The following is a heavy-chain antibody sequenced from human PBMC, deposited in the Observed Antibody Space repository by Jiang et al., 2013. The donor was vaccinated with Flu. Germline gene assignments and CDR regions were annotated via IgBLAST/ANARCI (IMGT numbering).Heavy chain of an antibody. D-gene: IGHD6-13*01. CDR2: INPNSGGT. Sequence: GAEVKKPGASVKVSCKASGYTFTGYYMHWVRQAPGQGLEWMGRINPNSGGTNYAQKFQGRVTMTRDTSISTAYMELSRLRSDDTAVYYCARVHRAGLYYYYYGMDVWGQGTTVTVSS. CDR3: ARVHRAGLYYYYYGMDV. V-gene: IGHV1-2*06. J-gene: IGHJ6*02. CDR1: GYTFTGYY.